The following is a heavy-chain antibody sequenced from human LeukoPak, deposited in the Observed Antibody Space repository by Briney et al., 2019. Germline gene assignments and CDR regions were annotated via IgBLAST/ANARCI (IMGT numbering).Heavy chain of an antibody. J-gene: IGHJ3*02. Sequence: PGGSLRLSCAASGFTFSSYSMNWVRQAPGKGLERVSSISSSSSDIYYADSVKGRFTITRDNAKNSLYLQMNSLRTEDTAVYYCAVSRAGNDSWGQGTMVTVSS. CDR1: GFTFSSYS. V-gene: IGHV3-21*01. CDR2: ISSSSSDI. CDR3: AVSRAGNDS. D-gene: IGHD4-23*01.